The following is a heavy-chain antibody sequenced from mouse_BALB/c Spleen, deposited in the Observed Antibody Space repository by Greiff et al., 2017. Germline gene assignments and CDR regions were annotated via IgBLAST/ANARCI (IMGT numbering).Heavy chain of an antibody. CDR1: GFTFSDFY. Sequence: EVQVVESGGGLVQPGGSLRLSCATSGFTFSDFYMEWVRQPPGKRLEWIAASRNKANDYTTEYSASVKGRFIVSRDTSQSILYLQMNALRAEDTAIYYCARETYYGSLDYWGQGTTLTVSS. CDR2: SRNKANDYTT. D-gene: IGHD1-1*01. CDR3: ARETYYGSLDY. V-gene: IGHV7-1*02. J-gene: IGHJ2*01.